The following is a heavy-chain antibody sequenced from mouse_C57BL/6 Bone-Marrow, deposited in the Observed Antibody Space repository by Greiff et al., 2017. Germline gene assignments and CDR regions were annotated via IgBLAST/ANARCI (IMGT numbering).Heavy chain of an antibody. J-gene: IGHJ4*01. V-gene: IGHV2-9*01. CDR1: GFSLTSYG. D-gene: IGHD3-2*02. CDR2: IWGGGST. CDR3: GGSSGYPDY. Sequence: VKVVESGPGLVAPSQSLSISCTVSGFSLTSYGVDWVRQPPGKGLEWLGVIWGGGSTNYNSALMSRLSISKDNSKSQVYLKLNSLQTADIAMYCCGGSSGYPDYWGQGTSVTVAS.